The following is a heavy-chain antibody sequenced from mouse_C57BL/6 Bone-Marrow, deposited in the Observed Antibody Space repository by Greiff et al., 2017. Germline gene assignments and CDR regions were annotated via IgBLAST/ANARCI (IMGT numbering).Heavy chain of an antibody. CDR3: ASYYALAY. D-gene: IGHD1-1*02. Sequence: EVQLVESGPGLVKPSQSLSLTCSVTGYSITSGYYWNWIRQFPGNKLEWMGYISYDGSNNYNPSLKNRISITRDTSKNQFFLKLNSVTTEDTATYYCASYYALAYWGQGTTLTVSS. CDR1: GYSITSGYY. J-gene: IGHJ2*01. V-gene: IGHV3-6*01. CDR2: ISYDGSN.